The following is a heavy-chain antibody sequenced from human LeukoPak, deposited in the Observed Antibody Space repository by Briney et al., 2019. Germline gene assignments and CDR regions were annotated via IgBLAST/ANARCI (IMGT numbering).Heavy chain of an antibody. CDR1: GFTFSSYA. D-gene: IGHD1-14*01. CDR3: ARGGNLEN. Sequence: GGSLRLSCAASGFTFSSYAMSWVRQAPGKGLEWVANIDEDGGERHYVDSVKGRFTISRDNAKNSLYLQMNSLRAEDTAVYYCARGGNLENWGGGTLVTVSS. CDR2: IDEDGGER. V-gene: IGHV3-7*01. J-gene: IGHJ4*02.